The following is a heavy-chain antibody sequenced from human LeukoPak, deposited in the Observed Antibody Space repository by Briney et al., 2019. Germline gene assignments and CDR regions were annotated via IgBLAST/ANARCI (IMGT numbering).Heavy chain of an antibody. CDR3: AKSRSGSANWAFQIFDN. CDR2: ISPGGGTT. V-gene: IGHV3-23*01. D-gene: IGHD1-1*01. Sequence: HPGGSLRLSCAVSGFALGSEAMSWVRQSPARGLEWVASISPGGGTTYYADYVKGRFTISRDNSKNSLFVQMNSLRAEDTAVYFCAKSRSGSANWAFQIFDNWGQGTLVTVSS. J-gene: IGHJ4*02. CDR1: GFALGSEA.